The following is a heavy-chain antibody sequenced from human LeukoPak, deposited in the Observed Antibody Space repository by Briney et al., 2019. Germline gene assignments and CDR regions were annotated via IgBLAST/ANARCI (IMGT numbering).Heavy chain of an antibody. CDR2: ISSNSKSI. Sequence: GRSLRLSCTASGFTFGAYAMSWVRQAPGKGLEWVSSISSNSKSIYYADSVKGRFTISRDNAKNSLYLQMNSLRAEDTAVYYCARIAVAGTSRYFDLWGRGTLVTVSS. CDR1: GFTFGAYA. D-gene: IGHD6-13*01. V-gene: IGHV3-21*01. CDR3: ARIAVAGTSRYFDL. J-gene: IGHJ2*01.